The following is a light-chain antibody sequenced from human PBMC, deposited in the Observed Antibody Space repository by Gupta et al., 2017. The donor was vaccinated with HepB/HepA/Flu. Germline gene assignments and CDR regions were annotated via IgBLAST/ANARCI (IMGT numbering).Light chain of an antibody. J-gene: IGKJ4*01. V-gene: IGKV1-39*01. CDR1: QDIKSF. CDR3: QESSSSQFI. Sequence: DIQMTQSPSSLSASLGDRVTFTCRTTQDIKSFLNWYQHKPGKAPKLLIYAASILQTGVPSRFSGSGSETHFTLTVAGLQPEDFATYYCQESSSSQFIFGGGTSVEIK. CDR2: AAS.